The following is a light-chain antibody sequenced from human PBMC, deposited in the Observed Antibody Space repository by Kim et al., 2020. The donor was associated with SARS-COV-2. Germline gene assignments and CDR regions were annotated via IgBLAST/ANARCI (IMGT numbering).Light chain of an antibody. CDR1: QDINIF. V-gene: IGKV1-16*02. CDR2: GAS. J-gene: IGKJ5*01. CDR3: QQYKTYRIT. Sequence: AAVGDRVTITCRASQDINIFLAWFQKKPGKAPKSLIYGASSLQSGVPSKFSGSGSGTEFTLTISSLQPEDFGTYYCQQYKTYRITFGQGTRLEIK.